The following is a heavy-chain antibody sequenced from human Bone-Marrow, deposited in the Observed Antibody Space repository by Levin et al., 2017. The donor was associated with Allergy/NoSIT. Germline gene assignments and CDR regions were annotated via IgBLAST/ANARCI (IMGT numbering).Heavy chain of an antibody. Sequence: SETLSLTCTVSGGSISSSSYYWGWIRQPPGKGLEWIGSIYYSGSTYYNPSLKSRVTISVDTSKNQFSLKLSSVTAADTAVYYCARQRRDCSGGSCYSADDAFDIWGQGTMVTVSS. J-gene: IGHJ3*02. CDR3: ARQRRDCSGGSCYSADDAFDI. CDR2: IYYSGST. V-gene: IGHV4-39*01. CDR1: GGSISSSSYY. D-gene: IGHD2-15*01.